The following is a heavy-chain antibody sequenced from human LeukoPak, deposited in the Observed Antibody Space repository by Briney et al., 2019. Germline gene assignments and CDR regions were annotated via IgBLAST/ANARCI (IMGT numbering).Heavy chain of an antibody. CDR3: ARDRIAAAGNWFDP. Sequence: ASVTVSFEASGYTFTVYYMHWVRQAPGQGLEWMGWINPNSGGTNYAQKFQGRVTMTRDTSISTAYMELSRLRSDDTAVYYCARDRIAAAGNWFDPWGQGTLVTVSS. D-gene: IGHD6-13*01. J-gene: IGHJ5*02. CDR2: INPNSGGT. CDR1: GYTFTVYY. V-gene: IGHV1-2*02.